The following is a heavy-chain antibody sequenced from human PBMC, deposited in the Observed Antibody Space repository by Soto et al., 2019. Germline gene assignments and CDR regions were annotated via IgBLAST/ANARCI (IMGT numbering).Heavy chain of an antibody. Sequence: PGWSLRLSCASSVFSFISYGMEWVRLAPGKGLEWVAATTYDGGIKHYVDSVKGRFTISRDNSKNTLYLQMNSLRVEDTATYYCAGALENPYFYYGLNVWGQGTTVTVS. CDR3: AGALENPYFYYGLNV. CDR2: TTYDGGIK. V-gene: IGHV3-30*03. J-gene: IGHJ6*02. D-gene: IGHD1-1*01. CDR1: VFSFISYG.